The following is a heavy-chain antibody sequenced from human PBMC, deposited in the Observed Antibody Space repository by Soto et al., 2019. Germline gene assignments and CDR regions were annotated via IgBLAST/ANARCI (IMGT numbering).Heavy chain of an antibody. CDR2: IYSSGST. V-gene: IGHV4-30-4*01. Sequence: SETLSLTCTVSGGSISSGDYYWSWIRQPPGKGLEWIGYIYSSGSTYYNPSLKSRVTISVDTSKNQFSLKLSSVTAADTAVYYCARGYAGTTLPFDPWGQGTLVTVSS. J-gene: IGHJ5*02. D-gene: IGHD1-7*01. CDR3: ARGYAGTTLPFDP. CDR1: GGSISSGDYY.